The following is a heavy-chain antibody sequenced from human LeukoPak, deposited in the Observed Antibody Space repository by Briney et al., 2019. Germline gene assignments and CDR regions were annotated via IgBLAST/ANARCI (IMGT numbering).Heavy chain of an antibody. V-gene: IGHV1-46*01. CDR1: GYTFTSYY. CDR2: INPSGGST. Sequence: ASVKVSCKASGYTFTSYYMHWVRQAPGQGLEWMGIINPSGGSTSYAQKFQGRVTMTRDTSTSTVYMELSCLRSEDTAVYYCARDSSAMVTTDYYFDYWGQGTLVTVSS. D-gene: IGHD5-18*01. CDR3: ARDSSAMVTTDYYFDY. J-gene: IGHJ4*02.